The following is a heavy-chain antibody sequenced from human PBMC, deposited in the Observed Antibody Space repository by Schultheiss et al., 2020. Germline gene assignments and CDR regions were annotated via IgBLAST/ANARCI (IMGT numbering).Heavy chain of an antibody. CDR1: GFTFSDHY. J-gene: IGHJ4*02. D-gene: IGHD2-15*01. Sequence: GGSLRLSCAASGFTFSDHYMTWIRQAPGKGLEWVSYISPDSTTIYYADSVKGRSTISRDNAKNSLYLQMNSLRAEDTAVYYCARGVVVAVYYFDYWGQGTLVNVYS. CDR2: ISPDSTTI. CDR3: ARGVVVAVYYFDY. V-gene: IGHV3-11*01.